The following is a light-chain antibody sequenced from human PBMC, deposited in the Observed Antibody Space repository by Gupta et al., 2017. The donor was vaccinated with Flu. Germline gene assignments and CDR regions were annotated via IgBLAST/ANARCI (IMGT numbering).Light chain of an antibody. Sequence: SSELTQPPSVSVSPGQTASITCSGDKLGDKYACWYQQKPGQSPVLVIYQDSKRPSGIPERFSGSNSGNTATLTISGTQARDEDYYYCQAWDSSTGVFGGGTKLTVL. CDR1: KLGDKY. CDR3: QAWDSSTGV. J-gene: IGLJ3*02. CDR2: QDS. V-gene: IGLV3-1*01.